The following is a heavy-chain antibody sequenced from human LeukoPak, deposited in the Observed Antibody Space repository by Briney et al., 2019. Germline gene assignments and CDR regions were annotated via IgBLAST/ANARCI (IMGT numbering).Heavy chain of an antibody. D-gene: IGHD6-19*01. J-gene: IGHJ4*02. V-gene: IGHV1-18*04. CDR3: ARPQAVAGPFDY. CDR2: ISAYNGNT. CDR1: GYTFTGYY. Sequence: ASVKVSCKPSGYTFTGYYLHWVRQAPGQGLEWMGWISAYNGNTNYAQKLQGRVTMTTDTSTSTAYMELRSLRSDDTAVYYCARPQAVAGPFDYWGQGTLVTVSS.